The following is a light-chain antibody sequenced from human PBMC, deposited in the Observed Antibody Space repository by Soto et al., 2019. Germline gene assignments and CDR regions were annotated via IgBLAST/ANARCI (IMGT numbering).Light chain of an antibody. CDR1: QGISSA. J-gene: IGKJ5*01. CDR2: DAS. CDR3: QQSSSYLII. V-gene: IGKV1-13*02. Sequence: AIQLTQSPSSLSASVGDRVTITCRASQGISSALAWYQQKPGKAPKLLIYDASSLESRVPSRFSGSGSGTDFPLTISSLQPEDFATYYCQQSSSYLIIFGQGTRLEIK.